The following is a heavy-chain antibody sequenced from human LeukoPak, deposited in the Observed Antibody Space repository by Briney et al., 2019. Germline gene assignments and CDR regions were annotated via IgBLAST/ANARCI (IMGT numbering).Heavy chain of an antibody. CDR1: GGSISSYY. J-gene: IGHJ4*02. V-gene: IGHV4-59*12. CDR2: IYYSRST. Sequence: SETLSLTCTVSGGSISSYYWSWIRQPPGKGLEWIGSIYYSRSTYYNPSLKSRVTISVDTSKNQFSLKLSSVTAADTAVYYCARDIAAAGTVGGFDYWGQGTLVTVSS. D-gene: IGHD6-13*01. CDR3: ARDIAAAGTVGGFDY.